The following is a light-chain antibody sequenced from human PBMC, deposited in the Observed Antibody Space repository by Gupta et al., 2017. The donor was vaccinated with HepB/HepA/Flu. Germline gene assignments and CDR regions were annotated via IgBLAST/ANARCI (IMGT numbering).Light chain of an antibody. V-gene: IGKV1-39*01. CDR3: QWCRTTGRT. J-gene: IGKJ5*01. Sequence: DIQLTQSPSSLSASVGDRVTITCRASQSIRNYLNWYQHKPGKAPKLLIYSAVALQKEVRSRFSGRESAIAISLRMSRLLPEDFAPHYCQWCRTTGRTFSEGTQVEIK. CDR2: SAV. CDR1: QSIRNY.